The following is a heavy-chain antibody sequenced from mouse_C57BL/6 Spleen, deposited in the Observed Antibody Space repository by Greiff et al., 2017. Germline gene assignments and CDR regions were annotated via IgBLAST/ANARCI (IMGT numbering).Heavy chain of an antibody. V-gene: IGHV1-69*01. CDR3: ARSGLGYYGSSPFAY. J-gene: IGHJ3*01. CDR2: IDPSDSYT. Sequence: VQLQQSGAELVMPGASVKLSCKASGYTFTSYWMHWVKQRPGQGLEWIGEIDPSDSYTNYNQKFKGKSTLTVDKSSSTAYMQLSSLTSEDSAVYYCARSGLGYYGSSPFAYWGQGTLVTVSA. CDR1: GYTFTSYW. D-gene: IGHD1-1*01.